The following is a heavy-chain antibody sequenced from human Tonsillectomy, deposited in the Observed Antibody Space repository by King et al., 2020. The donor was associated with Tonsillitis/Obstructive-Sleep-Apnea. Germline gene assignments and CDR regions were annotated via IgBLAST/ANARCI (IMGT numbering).Heavy chain of an antibody. D-gene: IGHD3-10*01. CDR1: GFTFSSYA. V-gene: IGHV3-23*04. J-gene: IGHJ4*02. CDR3: AKDLESGGSGSYTPYLNYFDY. Sequence: VQLVESGGGLVQPGGSLRLSCAASGFTFSSYAMSWVRQAPGKGLDWVSAISGSGGSTYYADSVKGRFTISRDNSKNPLYLQMNSLRAEDTAVYYCAKDLESGGSGSYTPYLNYFDYWGQGTLVTVSS. CDR2: ISGSGGST.